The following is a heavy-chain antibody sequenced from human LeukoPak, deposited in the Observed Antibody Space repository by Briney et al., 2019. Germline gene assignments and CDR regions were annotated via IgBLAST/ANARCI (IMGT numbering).Heavy chain of an antibody. Sequence: TGGSLSLTCTASGFTFADYAMSWLRQAPGKGLEWVGFIRSKTYGGTTEYAASVKGRFIISRDDSKSIAHLQMNSLKTEDTAMYYCTRDLSGYAKPIDNWGQGNLVIVSS. CDR3: TRDLSGYAKPIDN. J-gene: IGHJ4*02. CDR1: GFTFADYA. V-gene: IGHV3-49*03. D-gene: IGHD5-12*01. CDR2: IRSKTYGGTT.